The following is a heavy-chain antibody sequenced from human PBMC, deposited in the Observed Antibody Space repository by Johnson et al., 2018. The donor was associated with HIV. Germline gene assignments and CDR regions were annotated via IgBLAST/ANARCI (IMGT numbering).Heavy chain of an antibody. CDR3: VRDGNYYDRSGYRVDAFDV. CDR2: ISYDGSNK. D-gene: IGHD3-22*01. Sequence: QMQLVESGGGVVQPGRSLRLSCAASGFTFSSYAMHWVRQAPGKGLEWVAVISYDGSNKYYADSVKGRFTTSRDNSKNTLYLQMNSLRAEDTAVYYCVRDGNYYDRSGYRVDAFDVWGQGTMVTVSS. J-gene: IGHJ3*01. CDR1: GFTFSSYA. V-gene: IGHV3-30*04.